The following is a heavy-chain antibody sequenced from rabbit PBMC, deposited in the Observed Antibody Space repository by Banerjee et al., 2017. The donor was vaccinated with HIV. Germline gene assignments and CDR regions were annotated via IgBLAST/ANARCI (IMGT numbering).Heavy chain of an antibody. CDR2: IYGGSGNT. Sequence: QSLEESGGDLVKPGASLTLTCTASGIDFSDNYYMCWVRQTPGKGLEWIGCIYGGSGNTYYASWAKGRFTISNASSTTVTLQMTSLTDADTATYFCARNYAGYGEYVYAGAFKLWGQGTLVTVS. D-gene: IGHD7-1*01. CDR1: GIDFSDNYY. J-gene: IGHJ4*01. V-gene: IGHV1S40*01. CDR3: ARNYAGYGEYVYAGAFKL.